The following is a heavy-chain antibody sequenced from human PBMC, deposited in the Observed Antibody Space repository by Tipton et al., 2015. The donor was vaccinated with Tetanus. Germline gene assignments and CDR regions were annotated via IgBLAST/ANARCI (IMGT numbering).Heavy chain of an antibody. V-gene: IGHV3-23*01. D-gene: IGHD3-22*01. Sequence: SLRLSCAASGFTFSSYAMSWARQAPGKGLEWVSAISGSGGSTYYADSVKGRFTISRDNSKNTLYLQMNSLRAEDTAVYYCAKKLRITMIVAPAGAFDIWGQGTMVTVSS. CDR2: ISGSGGST. CDR3: AKKLRITMIVAPAGAFDI. J-gene: IGHJ3*02. CDR1: GFTFSSYA.